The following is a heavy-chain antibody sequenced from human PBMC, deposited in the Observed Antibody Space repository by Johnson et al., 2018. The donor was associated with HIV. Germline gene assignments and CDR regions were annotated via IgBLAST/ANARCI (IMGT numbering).Heavy chain of an antibody. D-gene: IGHD6-19*01. CDR1: GFTFDDYT. V-gene: IGHV3-43*01. CDR2: ISWDGGST. CDR3: AKGGSAVAVAFDI. Sequence: VQLVESGGVVVQPGGSLRLSCAASGFTFDDYTMHWVRQAPGKGLEWVSLISWDGGSTYYADSVKGRFTISRDNSKNSLYLQMNSLRAEDTAVYYCAKGGSAVAVAFDIWGQGTMVTVSS. J-gene: IGHJ3*02.